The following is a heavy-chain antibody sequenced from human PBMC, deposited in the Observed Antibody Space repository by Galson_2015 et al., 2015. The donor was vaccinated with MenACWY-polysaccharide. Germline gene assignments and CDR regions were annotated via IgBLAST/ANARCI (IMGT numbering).Heavy chain of an antibody. CDR1: GFTFSTYA. Sequence: ALRLSCAASGFTFSTYAMHWVRQAPGQGLEWMATISSSADDKYYADSVKGRFTISRDNSNNTLYLEMSSLRAGDTAVYYCVKNGYTGSSYGYFDSWGQGTLGTVSS. V-gene: IGHV3-30*18. J-gene: IGHJ4*02. CDR2: ISSSADDK. D-gene: IGHD1-26*01. CDR3: VKNGYTGSSYGYFDS.